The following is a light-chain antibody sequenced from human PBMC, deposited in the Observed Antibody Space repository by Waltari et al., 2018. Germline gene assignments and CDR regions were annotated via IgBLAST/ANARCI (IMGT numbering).Light chain of an antibody. Sequence: DIVMTQSPDSLAVSLGARPTITCKSSQSVVYNSNNKNYLAWYQHKPGQPPKLLIYWATTRESGVPERFRGSGSGTDFTLTISSLQAEDVAVYYCQQYYTTPRTFGQGTKLEIK. CDR2: WAT. CDR3: QQYYTTPRT. V-gene: IGKV4-1*01. J-gene: IGKJ2*01. CDR1: QSVVYNSNNKNY.